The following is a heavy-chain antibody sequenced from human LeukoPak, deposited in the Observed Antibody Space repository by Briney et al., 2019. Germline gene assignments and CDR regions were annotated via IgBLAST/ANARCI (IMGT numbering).Heavy chain of an antibody. CDR3: ARCVFYYDSSGSYLYYFDY. J-gene: IGHJ4*02. Sequence: SVKVSCKASGGTFSNHAVSWVRQAPGQGLEWMGGIIPIFGTANYAQKFQGRVTITADESTSTAYMELSSLRSEDTAVYYCARCVFYYDSSGSYLYYFDYWGQGTLVTVSS. D-gene: IGHD3-22*01. CDR2: IIPIFGTA. V-gene: IGHV1-69*13. CDR1: GGTFSNHA.